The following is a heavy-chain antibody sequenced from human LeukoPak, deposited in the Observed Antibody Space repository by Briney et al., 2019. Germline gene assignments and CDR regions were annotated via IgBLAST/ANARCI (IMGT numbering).Heavy chain of an antibody. V-gene: IGHV4-30-2*01. J-gene: IGHJ3*02. CDR2: ISHTGGT. CDR1: GGSISSENYY. D-gene: IGHD2-2*01. CDR3: ASYSYCSRTSCGNAEGAFDI. Sequence: SETLSLTCTVSGGSISSENYYWTWIRQPPGKGLEWIGYISHTGGTYYNSSLLSRVTISVDRSKNQFSLKLSSVTAADTAVYYCASYSYCSRTSCGNAEGAFDIWGQGTVITVSS.